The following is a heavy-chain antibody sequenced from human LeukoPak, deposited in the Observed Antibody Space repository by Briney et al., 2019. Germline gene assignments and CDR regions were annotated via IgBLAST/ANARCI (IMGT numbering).Heavy chain of an antibody. CDR3: ARHLSLAAAGTGGYYFDY. CDR1: GGSFSGDF. Sequence: SETLSLTCAVYGGSFSGDFWSWIRQSPVKGLEWIGEVNYSGSTAYNPSLKSRVTISVDASKNQFSLKLSSVTAADTAVYYCARHLSLAAAGTGGYYFDYWGQGTLVTVSS. V-gene: IGHV4-34*01. D-gene: IGHD6-13*01. J-gene: IGHJ4*02. CDR2: VNYSGST.